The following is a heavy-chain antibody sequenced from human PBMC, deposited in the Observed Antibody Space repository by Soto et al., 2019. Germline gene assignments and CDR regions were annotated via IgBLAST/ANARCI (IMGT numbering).Heavy chain of an antibody. CDR1: GASIRSTDYD. J-gene: IGHJ5*02. Sequence: PLSLTWTSSGASIRSTDYDWSWIRQAPGKGLEWIGYVYYTGSTYYNPSLMSRLTISVDTSKNQFSLKLTSVTAAETAVYYCVRTAREGAVAPHWFDRWGQGTQVTVSS. CDR2: VYYTGST. V-gene: IGHV4-30-4*01. CDR3: VRTAREGAVAPHWFDR.